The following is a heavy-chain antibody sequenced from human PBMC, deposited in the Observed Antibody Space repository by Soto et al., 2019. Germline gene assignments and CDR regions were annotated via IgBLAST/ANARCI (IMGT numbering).Heavy chain of an antibody. V-gene: IGHV3-33*01. D-gene: IGHD3-22*01. CDR2: IWYDGSNR. CDR3: ARDVSWAYYESSGYLDY. Sequence: QVQLVESGGGVVQPGRSLRLSCAASGFTFSSYAMHWVRQAPGKGLEWVAVIWYDGSNRYYADSVKGRFTISRDNSKNTLYLQMNSLRAEDTAMYLCARDVSWAYYESSGYLDYWGQGTPVTVSS. J-gene: IGHJ4*02. CDR1: GFTFSSYA.